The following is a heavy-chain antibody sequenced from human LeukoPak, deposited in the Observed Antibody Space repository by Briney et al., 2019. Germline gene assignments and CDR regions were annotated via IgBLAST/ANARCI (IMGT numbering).Heavy chain of an antibody. CDR2: IYYSGST. V-gene: IGHV4-30-4*01. J-gene: IGHJ3*02. CDR1: GGSISSGDYY. D-gene: IGHD3-22*01. Sequence: SQTLSLTYTVSGGSISSGDYYWSWIRQPPGKGLEWIGYIYYSGSTYYNPSLKSRVTISVDTSKNQFSLKLSSVTAADTAVYYCARGHTYYDSSGYRKANAFDIWGQGTMVPVSS. CDR3: ARGHTYYDSSGYRKANAFDI.